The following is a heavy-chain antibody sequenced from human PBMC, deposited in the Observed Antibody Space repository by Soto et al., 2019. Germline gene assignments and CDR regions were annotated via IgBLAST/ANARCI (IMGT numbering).Heavy chain of an antibody. J-gene: IGHJ1*01. Sequence: QVQLVESGGGVVQPGRSLRLSCAASGFTFSSYGMHWVRQAPGKGLEWVAVIWYDGSKKYYVDSVKGRFTISRDNSKNTLYLQMDSLRAEDTAVYYCALGCGGDCYRYFKHWGQGTLVTVSS. CDR3: ALGCGGDCYRYFKH. CDR1: GFTFSSYG. D-gene: IGHD2-21*02. V-gene: IGHV3-33*01. CDR2: IWYDGSKK.